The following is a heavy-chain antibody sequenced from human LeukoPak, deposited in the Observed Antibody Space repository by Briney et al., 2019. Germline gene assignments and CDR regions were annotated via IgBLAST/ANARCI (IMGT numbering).Heavy chain of an antibody. CDR2: IWYDGSNK. V-gene: IGHV3-33*01. CDR3: ARETVDTAMVLDY. Sequence: GGSLRLSCAASGFTFSSYGMHWVCQAPGKGLEWVAVIWYDGSNKYYADSVKGRFTISRDNSKNTLYLQMNSLRAEDTAVYYCARETVDTAMVLDYWGQGTLVTVSS. CDR1: GFTFSSYG. D-gene: IGHD5-18*01. J-gene: IGHJ4*02.